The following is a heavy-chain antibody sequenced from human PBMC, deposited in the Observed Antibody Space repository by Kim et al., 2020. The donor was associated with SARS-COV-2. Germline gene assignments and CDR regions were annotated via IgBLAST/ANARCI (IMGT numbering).Heavy chain of an antibody. V-gene: IGHV1-69*13. J-gene: IGHJ3*02. CDR2: IIPIFGTA. CDR3: AREEPHDYGDYVYAFDI. CDR1: GGTFSSYA. D-gene: IGHD4-17*01. Sequence: SVKVSCKASGGTFSSYAISWVRQAPGQGLEWMGGIIPIFGTANYAQKFQGRVTITADESTSTAYMELSSLRSEDTAVYYCAREEPHDYGDYVYAFDIWGQGTMVTVSS.